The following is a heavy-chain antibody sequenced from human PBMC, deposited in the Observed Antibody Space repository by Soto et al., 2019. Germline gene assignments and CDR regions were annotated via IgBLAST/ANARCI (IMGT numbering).Heavy chain of an antibody. CDR3: AKDYYDSSGYYYLQYYYYYGMDF. CDR1: GFTFSSYG. J-gene: IGHJ6*02. Sequence: QVQLVESGGGVVQPGRSLRLSCAASGFTFSSYGMHWVRQAPGKGLEWVAVISYDGSNKYYADSVKGRFTISRDNSKNQLYLQMNSLRAEDTAVYYCAKDYYDSSGYYYLQYYYYYGMDFWGQGTTVTVSS. CDR2: ISYDGSNK. V-gene: IGHV3-30*18. D-gene: IGHD3-22*01.